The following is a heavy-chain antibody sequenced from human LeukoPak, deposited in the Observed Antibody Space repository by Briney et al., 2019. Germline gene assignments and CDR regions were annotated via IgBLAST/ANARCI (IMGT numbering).Heavy chain of an antibody. V-gene: IGHV3-21*01. D-gene: IGHD3-10*02. J-gene: IGHJ4*02. CDR1: GVTFSNYG. CDR2: ISSSSNYI. Sequence: GGSLRLSCAASGVTFSNYGMTWVRQAPGKGLEWVSSISSSSNYIYYADSVKGRFTISRDNAKNSLYLQMNSLRAEDTAVYYCARLGSGSYMGYFLDYWGQGTLVTVSS. CDR3: ARLGSGSYMGYFLDY.